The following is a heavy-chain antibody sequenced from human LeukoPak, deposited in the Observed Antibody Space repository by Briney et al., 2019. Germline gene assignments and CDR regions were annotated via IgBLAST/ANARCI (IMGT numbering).Heavy chain of an antibody. CDR2: ISPYNGNT. D-gene: IGHD3-22*01. CDR3: ARDPGIYYYDSSGRFDY. Sequence: ASVKVSCXASGYTFTTYGISWVRQAPGQGLAWMGWISPYNGNTIYAHNLQGRVTMTTDTSTSTAYMELRSLTSDDTAVYYCARDPGIYYYDSSGRFDYWGQGTLVTVSS. CDR1: GYTFTTYG. V-gene: IGHV1-18*01. J-gene: IGHJ4*02.